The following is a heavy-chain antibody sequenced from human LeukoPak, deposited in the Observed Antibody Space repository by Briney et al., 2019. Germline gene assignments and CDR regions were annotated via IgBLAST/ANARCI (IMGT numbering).Heavy chain of an antibody. V-gene: IGHV4-39*01. Sequence: PSETLSLTCTVSGGSISSSSYYWVWIRQPPGKGLEWIGSIYYTGNTYYNPSLKSRVTISEDTSKNQFSLKLSSVTAADTAVYYCARGAYYYDSRDTFRNWGQGTLVTVSS. CDR1: GGSISSSSYY. CDR3: ARGAYYYDSRDTFRN. D-gene: IGHD3-22*01. CDR2: IYYTGNT. J-gene: IGHJ4*02.